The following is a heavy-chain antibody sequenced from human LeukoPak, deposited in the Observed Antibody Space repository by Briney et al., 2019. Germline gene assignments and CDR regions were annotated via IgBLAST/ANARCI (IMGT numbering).Heavy chain of an antibody. CDR3: AGARSYSSSSGVDY. Sequence: GASVKVSCKASGYTFTGYYMHWVRQAPGQGLEWMGWINTNTGNPTYAQGFTGRFVFSLDTSVSTAYLQISSLKAEDTAVYYCAGARSYSSSSGVDYWGQGTLVTVSS. CDR1: GYTFTGYY. D-gene: IGHD6-6*01. CDR2: INTNTGNP. J-gene: IGHJ4*02. V-gene: IGHV7-4-1*02.